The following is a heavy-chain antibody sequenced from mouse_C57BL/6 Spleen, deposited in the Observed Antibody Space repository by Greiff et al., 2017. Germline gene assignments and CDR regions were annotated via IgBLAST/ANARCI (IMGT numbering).Heavy chain of an antibody. Sequence: QVQLQQPGAELVRPGTSVKLSCKASGYTFTSYWMHWVKQRPGQGLEWIGVIDPSDSYTNYNQKFKGKATLTVDTSSSTAYMQLSSLTSEDSAVYYCARLSDRDYWGQGTTLTVSS. CDR2: IDPSDSYT. V-gene: IGHV1-59*01. CDR1: GYTFTSYW. J-gene: IGHJ2*01. CDR3: ARLSDRDY. D-gene: IGHD3-2*01.